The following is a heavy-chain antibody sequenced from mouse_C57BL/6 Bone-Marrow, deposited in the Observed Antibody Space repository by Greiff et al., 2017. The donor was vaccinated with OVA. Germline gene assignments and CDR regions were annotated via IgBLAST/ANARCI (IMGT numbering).Heavy chain of an antibody. J-gene: IGHJ3*01. CDR2: IDPSDSYT. CDR1: GYTFTSYW. V-gene: IGHV1-69*01. D-gene: IGHD2-3*01. CDR3: ARSDGFAWFAY. Sequence: VQLQQPGAELVMPGASVKLSCKASGYTFTSYWMHWVKQRPGQGLEWIGEIDPSDSYTNYNQKFKGKSTLTVDKSSSTAYMQLSSLTSEDSAVYYCARSDGFAWFAYWGQWTLVTVSA.